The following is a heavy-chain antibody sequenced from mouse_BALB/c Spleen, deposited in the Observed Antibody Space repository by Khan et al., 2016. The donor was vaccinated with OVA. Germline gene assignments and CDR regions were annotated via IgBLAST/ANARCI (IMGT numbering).Heavy chain of an antibody. CDR1: GYSITSGYG. CDR2: ISYSGST. V-gene: IGHV3-2*02. Sequence: VQLKESGPGLVKPSQSLSLTCTVTGYSITSGYGWNWIRQFPGNKLEWMGYISYSGSTNYNPSLKSRIYITRDTSKNQFFLQLNSVTTEDTATXYCARTARIKYWGQGTTLTVSS. D-gene: IGHD1-2*01. CDR3: ARTARIKY. J-gene: IGHJ2*01.